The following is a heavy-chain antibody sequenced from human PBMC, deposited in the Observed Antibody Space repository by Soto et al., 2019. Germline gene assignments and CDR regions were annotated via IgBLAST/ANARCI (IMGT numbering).Heavy chain of an antibody. V-gene: IGHV3-23*01. J-gene: IGHJ3*02. CDR2: IVGSGDNT. CDR1: GFTFSSYT. Sequence: EVQLLESGGGLVRPGGSLRLSCAASGFTFSSYTMTWVRQAPGERLEWVSSIVGSGDNTYYADSVKGRFTISRDNSKTTLYRHMNSLRDEDTAVYYCAKYYYGSGSIRVFDIWGQGTMVTVSS. CDR3: AKYYYGSGSIRVFDI. D-gene: IGHD3-10*01.